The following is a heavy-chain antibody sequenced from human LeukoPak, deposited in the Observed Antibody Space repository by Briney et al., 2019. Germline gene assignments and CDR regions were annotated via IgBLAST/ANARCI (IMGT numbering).Heavy chain of an antibody. CDR3: ARDGYGDYYFDY. J-gene: IGHJ4*02. CDR1: GFPFISYT. D-gene: IGHD4-17*01. Sequence: GGSLKLSCAASGFPFISYTMTGFRQAPGKGLDWVSSISGSSSSIYYADSVKGRFTISRDNAKNSLYLQMYSLSAEDTAVYYCARDGYGDYYFDYWGQGTLVTVSS. CDR2: ISGSSSSI. V-gene: IGHV3-21*01.